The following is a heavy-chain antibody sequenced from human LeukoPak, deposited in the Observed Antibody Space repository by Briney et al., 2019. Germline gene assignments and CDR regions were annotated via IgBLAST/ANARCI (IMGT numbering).Heavy chain of an antibody. CDR2: INGDGSRT. V-gene: IGHV3-74*01. J-gene: IGHJ4*02. CDR1: GFTFSTYW. D-gene: IGHD4-17*01. Sequence: PGGSLRLSCAASGFTFSTYWMNWVRQAPGKGLVWVSRINGDGSRTTYADSVKGRFTISRDNAKNTLYLQMNSLRAEDTAVYYCARLREGDYHFDYWGQGTLVTVSS. CDR3: ARLREGDYHFDY.